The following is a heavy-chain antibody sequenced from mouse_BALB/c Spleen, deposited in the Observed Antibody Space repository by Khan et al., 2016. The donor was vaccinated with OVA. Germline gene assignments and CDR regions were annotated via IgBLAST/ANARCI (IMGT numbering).Heavy chain of an antibody. CDR2: ISSGGSYT. V-gene: IGHV5-9-1*01. CDR3: ASSYYGYGGSLMDY. CDR1: GFTFSRYA. Sequence: EVELVESGGDLVKPGGSLKLSCAASGFTFSRYAMSWVRQTPEQRLEWVATISSGGSYTNYPDSVKGRFTISRDNAKTNLYLQMSSLRSEDTGRYYCASSYYGYGGSLMDYWGQGTSVTVSS. D-gene: IGHD2-2*01. J-gene: IGHJ4*01.